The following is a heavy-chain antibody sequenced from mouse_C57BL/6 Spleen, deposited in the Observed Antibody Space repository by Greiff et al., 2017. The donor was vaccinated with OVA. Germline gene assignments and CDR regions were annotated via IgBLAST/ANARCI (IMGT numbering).Heavy chain of an antibody. V-gene: IGHV3-1*01. CDR2: ISYSGST. D-gene: IGHD2-4*01. CDR3: ARTGDYDAYFDY. CDR1: GYSITSGYD. J-gene: IGHJ2*01. Sequence: EVMLVESGPGMVKPSQSLSLTCTVTGYSITSGYDWHWIRHFPGNKLEWMGYISYSGSTNYNPSLKSRISITHDTSKNHFLLKLNSVTTEDTATYYCARTGDYDAYFDYWGQGTTLTVSS.